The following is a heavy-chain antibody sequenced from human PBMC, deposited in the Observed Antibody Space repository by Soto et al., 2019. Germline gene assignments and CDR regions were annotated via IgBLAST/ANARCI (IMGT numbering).Heavy chain of an antibody. CDR1: GYTFTSYG. J-gene: IGHJ4*02. V-gene: IGHV1-18*01. CDR3: AIGFTSCSGGSCPDY. Sequence: QVQLVQSGAEVKKPGASVKVSCKASGYTFTSYGINWVRQAPGQGLEWMGRISTYNGNTNYAQKFQGRVTVTTDTSTTTAYMELRSLRSDDTAIYYCAIGFTSCSGGSCPDYWGQGTLVTVSS. D-gene: IGHD2-15*01. CDR2: ISTYNGNT.